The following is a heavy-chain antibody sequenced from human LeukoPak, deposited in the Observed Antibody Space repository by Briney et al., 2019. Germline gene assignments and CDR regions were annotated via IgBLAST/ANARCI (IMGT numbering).Heavy chain of an antibody. CDR2: MSSVT. CDR3: EKAFFSGSGGNHKHFDS. D-gene: IGHD3-10*01. V-gene: IGHV3-23*01. CDR1: GFTFSNFA. Sequence: GGSLRLSCAASGFTFSNFAMSWVRQAPGKGLEWVSAMSSVTYYADSVKGRFTISRDDSKSTLFLQMNSLRAEDTAVYYCEKAFFSGSGGNHKHFDSWGQGTLVTVSS. J-gene: IGHJ4*02.